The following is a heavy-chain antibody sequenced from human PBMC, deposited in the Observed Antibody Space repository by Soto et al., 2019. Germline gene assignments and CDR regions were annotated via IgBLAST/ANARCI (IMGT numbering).Heavy chain of an antibody. CDR3: AIQRTTVVTQAYFAH. D-gene: IGHD2-21*02. V-gene: IGHV4-39*01. J-gene: IGHJ4*02. Sequence: SETLSLTCIVSGESISSSSYYWGWIRQPPGKGLEWIGSIYYSGRTYYNPSFKSRVTISIDTSKNQFSLKLSSVTATDTAVYYCAIQRTTVVTQAYFAHWGQGALVTVSS. CDR2: IYYSGRT. CDR1: GESISSSSYY.